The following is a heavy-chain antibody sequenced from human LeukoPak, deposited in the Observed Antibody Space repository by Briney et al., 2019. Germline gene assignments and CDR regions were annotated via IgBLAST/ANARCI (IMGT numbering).Heavy chain of an antibody. CDR1: GFTFSSHA. Sequence: GGSLRLSCAASGFTFSSHAMSWVRQAPGKGLEWVSAISGSGGSTYYADSVKGRFTISRDNSKNTLYLQMNSLRAEDTAVYYCAKAYSYGTYYFDYWGQGTLVTVSS. CDR2: ISGSGGST. D-gene: IGHD5-18*01. V-gene: IGHV3-23*01. J-gene: IGHJ4*02. CDR3: AKAYSYGTYYFDY.